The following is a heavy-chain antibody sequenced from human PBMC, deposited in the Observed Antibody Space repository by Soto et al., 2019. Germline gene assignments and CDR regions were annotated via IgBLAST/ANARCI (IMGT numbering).Heavy chain of an antibody. Sequence: PSETLSLTCTVSGGSISSSSYYWGWIRQPPGKGLEWIGSIYYSGSTYYNPSLKSRVTISVDTSKNQFSLKLSSVTAADTAVYYCARQYSSSWGLFDYWGQGTLVTVSS. V-gene: IGHV4-39*01. CDR1: GGSISSSSYY. D-gene: IGHD6-13*01. J-gene: IGHJ4*02. CDR3: ARQYSSSWGLFDY. CDR2: IYYSGST.